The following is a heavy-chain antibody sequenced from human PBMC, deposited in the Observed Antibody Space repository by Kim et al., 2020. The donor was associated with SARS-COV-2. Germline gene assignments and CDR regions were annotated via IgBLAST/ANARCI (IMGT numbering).Heavy chain of an antibody. CDR1: GGSISSSSYY. CDR3: ARHPNYYDSSGYYADY. D-gene: IGHD3-22*01. Sequence: SETLSLTCTVSGGSISSSSYYWGWIRQPPGKGLEWIGSIYYSGSTYYNPSLKSRVTISVDTSKNQFSLKLSSVTAADTAVYYCARHPNYYDSSGYYADYWGQGTLVTVSS. V-gene: IGHV4-39*01. J-gene: IGHJ4*02. CDR2: IYYSGST.